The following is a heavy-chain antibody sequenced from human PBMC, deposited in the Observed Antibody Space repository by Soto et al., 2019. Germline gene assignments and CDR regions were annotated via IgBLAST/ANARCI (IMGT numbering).Heavy chain of an antibody. Sequence: QVQLVQSGDEVKKPGASVKVSCKASGYIFVNYGIAWVRQAPGQGLEWMGWSIPYTGNTHSATKIQGRLTMTTDTSTSTAYMDLGSLTSDDTAVYYCVMVDNYVTPTPQDVWGQGTTVTV. D-gene: IGHD3-16*01. CDR3: VMVDNYVTPTPQDV. V-gene: IGHV1-18*01. CDR1: GYIFVNYG. J-gene: IGHJ6*01. CDR2: SIPYTGNT.